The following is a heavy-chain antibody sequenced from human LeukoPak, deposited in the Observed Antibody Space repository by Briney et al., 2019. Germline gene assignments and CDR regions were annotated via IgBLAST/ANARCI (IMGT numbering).Heavy chain of an antibody. CDR3: ARHDVVPVIRRGFDF. CDR2: IFYSGTT. V-gene: IGHV4-59*08. CDR1: GGSVSCYY. D-gene: IGHD2-21*02. J-gene: IGHJ4*02. Sequence: SETLSLTCTVSGGSVSCYYWSWIRRPPGRGLEWIGYIFYSGTTLYSPSLKSRVTMSVDTSENQFSLKLSSVTAADTAVYYCARHDVVPVIRRGFDFWGQGILVTVSS.